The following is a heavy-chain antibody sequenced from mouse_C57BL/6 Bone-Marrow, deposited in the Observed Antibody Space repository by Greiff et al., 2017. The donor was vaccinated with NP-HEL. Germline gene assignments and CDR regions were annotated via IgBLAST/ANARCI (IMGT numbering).Heavy chain of an antibody. V-gene: IGHV1-81*01. CDR2: IYPRSGNT. CDR1: GYTFTSYG. Sequence: QVQLQQPGAELARPGASVKLSCKASGYTFTSYGISWVKQRTGQGLEWIGEIYPRSGNTYYNEKFKGKATLTADKSSSTAYMELRSLTSEDSAVYFCAGHERDCGLRYWGKGTTLTVSS. CDR3: AGHERDCGLRY. D-gene: IGHD6-2*01. J-gene: IGHJ2*01.